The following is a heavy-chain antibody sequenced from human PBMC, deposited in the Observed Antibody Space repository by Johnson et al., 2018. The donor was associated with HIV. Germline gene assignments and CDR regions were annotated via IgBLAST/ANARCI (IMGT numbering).Heavy chain of an antibody. Sequence: VQLVESGGGVVRPGGSLKLSCAASGFTSDDYGMSWVCQAAGKGLEWVSYISSSGSTIYYADSVKGRFPISRDNAKNSLYLQMNSLRAEDTAVYYCARDRNIAARQDAFDIWGQGTMVTVSS. V-gene: IGHV3-48*04. CDR3: ARDRNIAARQDAFDI. CDR2: ISSSGSTI. J-gene: IGHJ3*02. D-gene: IGHD6-6*01. CDR1: GFTSDDYG.